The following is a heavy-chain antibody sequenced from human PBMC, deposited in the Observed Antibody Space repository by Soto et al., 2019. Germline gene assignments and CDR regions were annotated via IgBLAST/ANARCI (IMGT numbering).Heavy chain of an antibody. J-gene: IGHJ4*02. V-gene: IGHV3-11*01. D-gene: IGHD3-22*01. CDR1: GFTFSYYY. Sequence: QVQLVESGGGLVKPGGSLRLSCAASGFTFSYYYMSWIRHARGKGQEWVSYISSSGSTIYYADSVKGRFTIARDHAKNSPYPQMNSLRAEDTAVYYCARARYYFDSGGYQRYWGQGALVTSAS. CDR2: ISSSGSTI. CDR3: ARARYYFDSGGYQRY.